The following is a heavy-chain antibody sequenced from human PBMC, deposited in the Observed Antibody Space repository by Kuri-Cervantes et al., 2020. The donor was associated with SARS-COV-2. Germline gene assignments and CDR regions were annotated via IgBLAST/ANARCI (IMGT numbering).Heavy chain of an antibody. V-gene: IGHV3-30-3*01. CDR1: GFTFSSYA. CDR2: ISYDGSNK. Sequence: GESVKISCAASGFTFSSYAMHWVRQAPGKGLEWVAVISYDGSNKYYADSVKGRFTISRDNSKNTLYLQMNSLRAEDTAVYYCAREATYSSGSHLDYWGQGTLVTVSS. J-gene: IGHJ4*02. CDR3: AREATYSSGSHLDY. D-gene: IGHD6-19*01.